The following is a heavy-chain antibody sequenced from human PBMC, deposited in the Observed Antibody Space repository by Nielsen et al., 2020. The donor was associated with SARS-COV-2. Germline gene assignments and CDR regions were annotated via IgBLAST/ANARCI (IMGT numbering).Heavy chain of an antibody. CDR2: ISSSSSYT. V-gene: IGHV3-11*06. CDR3: AREEILWFGELLNKPYGMDV. CDR1: GFTFSDYY. D-gene: IGHD3-10*01. Sequence: GESLKISCAASGFTFSDYYMSWIRQAPGKGLEWVSYISSSSSYTNYADSVKGRFTISRDNAKNSLYLQMNSLRAEDTAVYYCAREEILWFGELLNKPYGMDVWGQGTTVTVSS. J-gene: IGHJ6*02.